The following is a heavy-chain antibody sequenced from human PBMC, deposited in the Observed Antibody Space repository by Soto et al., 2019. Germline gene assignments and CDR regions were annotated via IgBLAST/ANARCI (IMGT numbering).Heavy chain of an antibody. J-gene: IGHJ4*02. V-gene: IGHV3-21*01. CDR1: GFTFSSYS. CDR3: ARALPLRFLEWLLYDY. D-gene: IGHD3-3*01. Sequence: PWWSLRLSCASSGFTFSSYSMNWVRQAPGKGLEWVSSISSSSSYIYYADSVKGRFTISRDNAKNSLYLQMNSLRAEDTAVYYCARALPLRFLEWLLYDYWGQGTLVT. CDR2: ISSSSSYI.